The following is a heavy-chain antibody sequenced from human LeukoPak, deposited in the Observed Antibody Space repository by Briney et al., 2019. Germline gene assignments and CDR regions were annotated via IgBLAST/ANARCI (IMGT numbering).Heavy chain of an antibody. Sequence: PGGSLRLSCAASGFTFSSFTMNWVRQAPGKGLEWVSSITSSSSYMYYADSVKGRFTISRDNAKNSLYLQMNSLRAEDTAVYYCAKDRRYSSSWYWAFDIWGQGTMVTVSS. J-gene: IGHJ3*02. CDR1: GFTFSSFT. CDR3: AKDRRYSSSWYWAFDI. D-gene: IGHD6-13*01. CDR2: ITSSSSYM. V-gene: IGHV3-21*01.